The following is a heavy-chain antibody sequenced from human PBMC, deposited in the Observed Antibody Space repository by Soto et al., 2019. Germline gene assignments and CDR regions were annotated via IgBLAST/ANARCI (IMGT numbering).Heavy chain of an antibody. V-gene: IGHV4-59*02. J-gene: IGHJ4*02. Sequence: QVQLQESGPGLVKPSETLSLTCTVSGGSVTTYYWTWIRQPPGKGLEWIGYIPYGGSTNYSPSLRSRVTLSLDTSKNQFSLNLSSVTAADTAVYYCARGVGATHFDYWGQGTLVTVSS. CDR3: ARGVGATHFDY. D-gene: IGHD1-26*01. CDR2: IPYGGST. CDR1: GGSVTTYY.